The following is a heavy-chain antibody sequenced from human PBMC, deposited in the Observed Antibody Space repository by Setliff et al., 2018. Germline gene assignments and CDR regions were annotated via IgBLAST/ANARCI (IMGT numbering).Heavy chain of an antibody. CDR2: INAGGYNT. Sequence: GGSLRLSCAASGFGFSSYAMNWVRQAPGKGLQWVSNINAGGYNTYYADSVKGRFTISRDNANHSLYLQMNSLRAEDTAVYYCARLALTGYDSSGYYYALDYYYYMDVWGKGTTVTVSS. D-gene: IGHD3-22*01. J-gene: IGHJ6*03. V-gene: IGHV3-48*01. CDR3: ARLALTGYDSSGYYYALDYYYYMDV. CDR1: GFGFSSYA.